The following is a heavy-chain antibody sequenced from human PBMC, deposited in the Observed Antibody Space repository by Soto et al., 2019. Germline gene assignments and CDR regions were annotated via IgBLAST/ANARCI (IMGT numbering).Heavy chain of an antibody. V-gene: IGHV2-5*02. CDR3: AQRLHQYGLGRERVSWCAS. CDR2: IYWDDDK. Sequence: QITLKESGPTLVRPTQTLTLTCTFSGFSLSTTGVGVGWIRQPPGKALEWLALIYWDDDKRYSPSLKSRLTITKDTSNNEVILTMTNMDPVDTARYYCAQRLHQYGLGRERVSWCASWGQGTRVTVSS. D-gene: IGHD3-10*01. CDR1: GFSLSTTGVG. J-gene: IGHJ5*01.